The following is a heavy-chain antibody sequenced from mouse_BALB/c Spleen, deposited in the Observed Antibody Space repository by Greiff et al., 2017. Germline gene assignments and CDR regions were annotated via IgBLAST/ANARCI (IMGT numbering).Heavy chain of an antibody. CDR2: IDPANGNT. V-gene: IGHV14-3*02. J-gene: IGHJ2*01. CDR1: GFNIKDTY. CDR3: ANYYRYAFDY. D-gene: IGHD2-14*01. Sequence: VQLQQSGAELVKPGASVKLSCTASGFNIKDTYMHWVKQRPEQGLEWIGRIDPANGNTKYDPKFQGKATITADTSSNTAYLQLSSLTSEDTAVYYCANYYRYAFDYWGQGTTLTVSA.